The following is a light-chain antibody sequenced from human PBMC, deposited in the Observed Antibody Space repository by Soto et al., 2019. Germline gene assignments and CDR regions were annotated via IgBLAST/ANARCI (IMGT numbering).Light chain of an antibody. Sequence: EIVMTQSPATLSVSPGSRATLSCRASQSVSSNLAWYQQKPGQAPRLLIYDASSRATGIPDRFSGGGSGTDFTLTISRLETEDFAVYYCQHYGSSPTITFGQGTRLEIK. J-gene: IGKJ5*01. V-gene: IGKV3-20*01. CDR3: QHYGSSPTIT. CDR2: DAS. CDR1: QSVSSN.